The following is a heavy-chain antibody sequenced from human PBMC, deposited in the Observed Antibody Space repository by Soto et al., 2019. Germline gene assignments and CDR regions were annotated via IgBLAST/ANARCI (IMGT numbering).Heavy chain of an antibody. CDR2: IWYDGSNK. D-gene: IGHD3-10*01. Sequence: QVQLVESGGGVVQPGRSLRLSCAASGFTFSSYGMHWVRQAPGKGLEWVAVIWYDGSNKYYADSVKGRFTISRDNSKNTLYLQMSSLRAEDTAVYYCASALWFIGGYYYYGMDVWGQGTTVTVSS. V-gene: IGHV3-33*01. CDR3: ASALWFIGGYYYYGMDV. CDR1: GFTFSSYG. J-gene: IGHJ6*02.